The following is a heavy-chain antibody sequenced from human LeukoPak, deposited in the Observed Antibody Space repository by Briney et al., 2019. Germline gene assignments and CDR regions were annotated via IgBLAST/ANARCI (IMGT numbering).Heavy chain of an antibody. Sequence: PSETLSLTCAVYGGSLSGYYWSWIRQPPGKGLEWIGEINHSGSTNYNPSLKSRVTISVDTSKNQFSLKLSSVTAADTAVYYCARVGPWELLSRWLAKGTAYYFDYWGQGTLVTVSS. D-gene: IGHD1-26*01. V-gene: IGHV4-34*01. CDR3: ARVGPWELLSRWLAKGTAYYFDY. CDR2: INHSGST. CDR1: GGSLSGYY. J-gene: IGHJ4*02.